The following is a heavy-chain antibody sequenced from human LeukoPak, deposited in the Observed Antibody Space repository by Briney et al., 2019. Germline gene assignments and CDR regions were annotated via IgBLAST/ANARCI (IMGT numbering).Heavy chain of an antibody. D-gene: IGHD5-18*01. CDR1: GFTVSSNY. CDR2: IYSGGST. Sequence: PGGSLRLSCAASGFTVSSNYMSWVRQAPGKGLEWVSVIYSGGSTYYADSVKGRFTISRDNSKNTLYLQMNSLRAEDTAVYYCAKGGPHTMVTPDSYYYYMDVWGKGTTVTVSS. J-gene: IGHJ6*03. CDR3: AKGGPHTMVTPDSYYYYMDV. V-gene: IGHV3-66*01.